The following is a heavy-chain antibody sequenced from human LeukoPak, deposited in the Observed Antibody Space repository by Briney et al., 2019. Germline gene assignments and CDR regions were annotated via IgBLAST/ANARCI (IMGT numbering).Heavy chain of an antibody. CDR2: ITTSSSYI. D-gene: IGHD3-22*01. Sequence: GGSLRLSCAASGFTFSTYTMNWVRQAPGRGLEWVSSITTSSSYIYYADSVKGRFTISRDNAKNSLYLQMNSLRAEDTAVYYCARHVVALGFDYWGQGTLVTVSS. CDR1: GFTFSTYT. CDR3: ARHVVALGFDY. J-gene: IGHJ4*02. V-gene: IGHV3-21*01.